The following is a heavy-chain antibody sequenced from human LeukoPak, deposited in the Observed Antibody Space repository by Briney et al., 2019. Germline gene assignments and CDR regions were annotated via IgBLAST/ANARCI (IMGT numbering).Heavy chain of an antibody. CDR3: AKDLKYQLLSRWFDP. CDR2: ISGGGGST. CDR1: GFTFSSHA. J-gene: IGHJ5*02. Sequence: GPSLRLSCAASGFTFSSHAMSWARQPPGNRLQWVSSISGGGGSTYYADSVKGRFTISRDNSQNTLYLQMNSLRAEETAVYYCAKDLKYQLLSRWFDPWGQGSLVTVSS. V-gene: IGHV3-23*01. D-gene: IGHD2-2*01.